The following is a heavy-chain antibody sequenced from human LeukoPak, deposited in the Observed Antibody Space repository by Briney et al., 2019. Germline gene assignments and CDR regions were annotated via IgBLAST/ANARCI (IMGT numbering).Heavy chain of an antibody. CDR2: VYPGDSDI. D-gene: IGHD4-17*01. CDR1: GYSFTTYW. V-gene: IGHV5-51*01. Sequence: LGESLKISCQASGYSFTTYWIAWVRQLPGKGLEWMGRVYPGDSDITYSPAFQGQVTVSADRSTNTAYLQLNSLKASDTAVYYCARQRDYGDDIYSRYFDYWGQGVLVTVSS. CDR3: ARQRDYGDDIYSRYFDY. J-gene: IGHJ4*02.